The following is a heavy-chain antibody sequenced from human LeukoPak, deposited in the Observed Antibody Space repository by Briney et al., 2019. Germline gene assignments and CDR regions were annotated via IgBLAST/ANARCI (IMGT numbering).Heavy chain of an antibody. J-gene: IGHJ4*02. V-gene: IGHV4-4*07. Sequence: PSETLSLTCAVYGGSFSGYYWSWIRQPAGKGLEWIGRIYTSGSTNYNPSLKSRVTISVDTSKNQFSLKLSSVTAADTAVYYCARDDYGGHFDYWGQGTLVTVSS. CDR3: ARDDYGGHFDY. D-gene: IGHD4-23*01. CDR1: GGSFSGYY. CDR2: IYTSGST.